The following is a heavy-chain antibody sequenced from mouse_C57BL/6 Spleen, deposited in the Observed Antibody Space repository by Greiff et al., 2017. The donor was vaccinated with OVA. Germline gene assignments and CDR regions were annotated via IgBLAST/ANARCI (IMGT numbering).Heavy chain of an antibody. Sequence: EVQLVESGGDLVKPGGSLKLSCAASGFTFSSYGMSWVRQTPDKRLEWVATISSGGSYTYYPDSVKGRFTISRDNAKNTLYLQMSSLKSEDTAMYYCASHDGSMDYWGQGTSVTVSS. J-gene: IGHJ4*01. V-gene: IGHV5-6*01. CDR2: ISSGGSYT. CDR1: GFTFSSYG. CDR3: ASHDGSMDY. D-gene: IGHD1-1*01.